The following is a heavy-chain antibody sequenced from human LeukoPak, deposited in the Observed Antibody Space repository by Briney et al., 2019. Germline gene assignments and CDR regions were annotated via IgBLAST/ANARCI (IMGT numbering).Heavy chain of an antibody. CDR2: IDHNEST. D-gene: IGHD1-7*01. CDR3: ARELYYYYYGMDV. Sequence: SSETLSLTCAVYGGSLNGYYWTWIRQPPGKGLEWIGDIDHNESTDYNPSLKSRVTISVDTSKNQFSLKLSSVTAADTAVYCCARELYYYYYGMDVWGQGTTVTVSS. V-gene: IGHV4-34*01. J-gene: IGHJ6*02. CDR1: GGSLNGYY.